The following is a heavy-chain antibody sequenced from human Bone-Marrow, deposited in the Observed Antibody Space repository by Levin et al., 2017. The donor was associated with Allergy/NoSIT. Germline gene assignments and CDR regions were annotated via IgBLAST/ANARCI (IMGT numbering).Heavy chain of an antibody. J-gene: IGHJ4*02. V-gene: IGHV3-23*01. D-gene: IGHD2-15*01. Sequence: PGGSLRLSCAASGFTFSSYAMSWVRQAPGKGLEWVSAISDGGDSTYYADSVKGRFTISRDNSKNTLYLQMNSLRAEDTAVYFCAKRTLTDCSGGSCYGSGFDYWGQGTLVTVSS. CDR3: AKRTLTDCSGGSCYGSGFDY. CDR1: GFTFSSYA. CDR2: ISDGGDST.